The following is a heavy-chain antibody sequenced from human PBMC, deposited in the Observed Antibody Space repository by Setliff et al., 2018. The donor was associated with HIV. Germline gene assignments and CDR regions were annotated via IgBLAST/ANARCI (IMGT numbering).Heavy chain of an antibody. CDR1: GFTFNNYA. V-gene: IGHV3-23*01. CDR2: ISGDGVDT. D-gene: IGHD3-22*01. J-gene: IGHJ3*02. Sequence: RLSCAGSGFTFNNYAMSWVRQAPGKGLEWVPTISGDGVDTYYADSVQGRFTISRDNSKNTLYLQMNSLRAEDTAVYYCAKGYYYNSGGGRVRAFDIWGQGTMVTVSS. CDR3: AKGYYYNSGGGRVRAFDI.